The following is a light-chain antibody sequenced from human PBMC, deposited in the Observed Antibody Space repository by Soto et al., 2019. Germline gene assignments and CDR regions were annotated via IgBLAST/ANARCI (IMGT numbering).Light chain of an antibody. Sequence: DIQMTQSPSALSASVGDRVIITCRASQSIRNWLAWYQQKPGKAPKLLIYKTSTLQSGVPSRFSGSGSGTDFTLTISGLQPDDFATYYCQHYDGYPMTFGGGTKVEI. CDR1: QSIRNW. V-gene: IGKV1-5*03. CDR2: KTS. CDR3: QHYDGYPMT. J-gene: IGKJ4*01.